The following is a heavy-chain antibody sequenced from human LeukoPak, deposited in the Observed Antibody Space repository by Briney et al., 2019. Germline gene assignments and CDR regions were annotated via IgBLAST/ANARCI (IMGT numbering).Heavy chain of an antibody. CDR1: GFTFSSYW. Sequence: GGSLRLSCAASGFTFSSYWMTWVRQAPGKGLEWVANIKHDGSEKYYVDSVKGRFTISRDNAKNSLYLQMDSLRAEDTAVYYCAGDRGYGDPKENYFDYWGQGTLVTVSS. CDR3: AGDRGYGDPKENYFDY. D-gene: IGHD4-17*01. J-gene: IGHJ4*02. V-gene: IGHV3-7*01. CDR2: IKHDGSEK.